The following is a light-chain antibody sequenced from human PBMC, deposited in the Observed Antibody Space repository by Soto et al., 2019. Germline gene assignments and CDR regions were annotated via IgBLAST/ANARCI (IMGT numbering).Light chain of an antibody. Sequence: EVVMTQSPATLSVSPGDRVTFSCRASQTVSTHVAWYQQKPGQPPRLLIYGASTRATGVPARFSGGGSGTEFTLTIKSLESADFAVYYCQQYNTWPPLTFGGGTKVEIK. CDR1: QTVSTH. V-gene: IGKV3-15*01. CDR2: GAS. CDR3: QQYNTWPPLT. J-gene: IGKJ4*01.